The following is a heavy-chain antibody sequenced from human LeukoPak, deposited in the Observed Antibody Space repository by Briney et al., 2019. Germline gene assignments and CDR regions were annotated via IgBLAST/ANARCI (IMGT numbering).Heavy chain of an antibody. CDR3: AKVPYSDYGSGRPPFMDV. Sequence: GSLRLPCAASGFIFSNYAMSWVRQAPGKGLERVSTIDYSGAYTYYADSVKGRLTIFSDNYEKTLYMQMNSLRAEDTAIYYCAKVPYSDYGSGRPPFMDVWGQGTTVAVS. D-gene: IGHD3-10*01. CDR2: IDYSGAYT. CDR1: GFIFSNYA. V-gene: IGHV3-23*01. J-gene: IGHJ6*02.